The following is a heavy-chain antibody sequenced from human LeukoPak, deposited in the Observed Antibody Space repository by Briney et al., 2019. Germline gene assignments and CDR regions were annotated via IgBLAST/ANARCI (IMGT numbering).Heavy chain of an antibody. D-gene: IGHD3-22*01. CDR2: IGRTSVDK. CDR3: VGGDSREL. Sequence: GGSLRLSCAGSGFTFNTYTMNWVRQAPGKGLEWISSIGRTSVDKYYATSVRGRFTISRDNSKNSLYVEMSSLRAEDTAVYYCVGGDSRELWGQGTLVTVSS. V-gene: IGHV3-21*01. J-gene: IGHJ4*02. CDR1: GFTFNTYT.